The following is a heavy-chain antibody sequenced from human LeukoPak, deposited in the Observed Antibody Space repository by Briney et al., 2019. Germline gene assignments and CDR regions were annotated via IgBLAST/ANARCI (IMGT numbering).Heavy chain of an antibody. J-gene: IGHJ4*02. CDR3: ARALDSSGYYVDY. Sequence: SETLSLTCTVSGGSISGYYWSWIRQPAGKGLEWIGRIYTSGSTNYNPSLKSRVTMSVDTPKNQFSLKLSSVTAADTAVYYCARALDSSGYYVDYWGQGTLVTVSS. D-gene: IGHD3-22*01. V-gene: IGHV4-4*07. CDR2: IYTSGST. CDR1: GGSISGYY.